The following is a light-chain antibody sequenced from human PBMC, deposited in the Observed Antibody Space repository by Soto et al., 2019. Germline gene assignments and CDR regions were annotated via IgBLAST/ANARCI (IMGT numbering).Light chain of an antibody. J-gene: IGKJ1*01. CDR2: KAS. CDR3: QQYNSYPWT. V-gene: IGKV1-5*03. CDR1: HSISSW. Sequence: DIQMNQSPATLSASVGDRVTITCRASHSISSWLAWYQQKPGKAPKLLIYKASSLESGVPSRFSGSGSGTAFTLPISSLQPDDFATYYCQQYNSYPWTFGQGTKVEIK.